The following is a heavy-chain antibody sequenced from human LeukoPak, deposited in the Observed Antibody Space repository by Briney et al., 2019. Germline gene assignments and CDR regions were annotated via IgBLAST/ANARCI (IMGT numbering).Heavy chain of an antibody. CDR2: ISYDGSNK. D-gene: IGHD3-22*01. Sequence: PGRSLRLSCAASGFTFSSYAMHWVRQAPGKGLEWVAVISYDGSNKYYADSVKGRFTISRDNSKNTLYLQMNSLRAEDTAAYYCARTTEDYDSSGYYNAPFDYWGQGTLVTVSS. CDR3: ARTTEDYDSSGYYNAPFDY. CDR1: GFTFSSYA. V-gene: IGHV3-30-3*01. J-gene: IGHJ4*02.